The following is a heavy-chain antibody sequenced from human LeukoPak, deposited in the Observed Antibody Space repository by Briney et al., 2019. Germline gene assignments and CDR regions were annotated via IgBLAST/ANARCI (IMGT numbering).Heavy chain of an antibody. CDR2: MNPNSGNT. V-gene: IGHV1-8*02. CDR3: ARGRGRWLQPNGY. J-gene: IGHJ4*02. CDR1: GYTFTDYY. Sequence: GASVKVSCKTSGYTFTDYYIHWVRQATGQGLEWMGWMNPNSGNTGYAQKFQGRVTMTRNTSISTAYMELSSLRSEDTAVYYCARGRGRWLQPNGYWGQGTLVTVSS. D-gene: IGHD5-24*01.